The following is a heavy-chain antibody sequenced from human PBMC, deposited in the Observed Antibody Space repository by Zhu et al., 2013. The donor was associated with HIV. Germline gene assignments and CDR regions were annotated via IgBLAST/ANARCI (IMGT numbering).Heavy chain of an antibody. J-gene: IGHJ6*02. CDR3: ARALKLLFGVVISQYYYYGMDV. CDR2: IIPIFGTA. CDR1: GGTFSSYA. Sequence: QVQLVQSGAEVKKPGSSVKVSCKASGGTFSSYAISWVRQAPGQGLEWMGGIIPIFGTANYAQKFQGRVTITADESTSTAYMELSSLRSEDTAVYYCARALKLLFGVVISQYYYYGMDVWGQGTTVTVSS. D-gene: IGHD3-3*01. V-gene: IGHV1-69*01.